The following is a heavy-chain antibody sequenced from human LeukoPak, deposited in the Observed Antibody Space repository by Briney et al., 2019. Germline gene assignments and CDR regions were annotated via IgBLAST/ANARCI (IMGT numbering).Heavy chain of an antibody. D-gene: IGHD4-23*01. CDR2: IWYDGSNK. V-gene: IGHV3-30*02. Sequence: GGSLRLSCAASGFTFSSYWMSWVRQAPGKGLEWVAVIWYDGSNKYYADSVKGRFTISRDNSKNTLYLQMNSLRAEDTAVYYCAKDGNAFDYWGQGTLVTVSS. J-gene: IGHJ4*02. CDR3: AKDGNAFDY. CDR1: GFTFSSYW.